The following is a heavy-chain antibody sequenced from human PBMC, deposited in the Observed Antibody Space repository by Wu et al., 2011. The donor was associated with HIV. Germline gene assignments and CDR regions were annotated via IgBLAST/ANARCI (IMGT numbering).Heavy chain of an antibody. CDR1: GYTFTGYY. CDR3: ARDKKGXSGWYEYFDL. V-gene: IGHV1-2*02. J-gene: IGHJ2*01. D-gene: IGHD6-19*01. CDR2: INPKSGGT. Sequence: QVQLVQSGAEVKKPGASVKVSCKASGYTFTGYYMHWVRQGPGQGFEWMGWINPKSGGTNYAQKFQGRVTMTRDTSISTAYMELSRLRSDDTAVYYCARDKKGXSGWYEYFDLWAVAPWSPSPQ.